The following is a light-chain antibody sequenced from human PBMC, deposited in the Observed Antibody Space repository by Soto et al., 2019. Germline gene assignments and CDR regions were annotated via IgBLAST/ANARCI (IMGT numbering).Light chain of an antibody. Sequence: QSALTQPASVSGSPGQSITISCTGTSSVVGSYNLVSWFQQHPGKAPKLFIYXVNXRPSGVSDRLSGSKSANTASLTISGLQAEDEADDYCFSYEGAGTFVCGTGTKATGL. V-gene: IGLV2-23*02. CDR3: FSYEGAGTFV. CDR1: SSVVGSYNL. CDR2: XVN. J-gene: IGLJ1*01.